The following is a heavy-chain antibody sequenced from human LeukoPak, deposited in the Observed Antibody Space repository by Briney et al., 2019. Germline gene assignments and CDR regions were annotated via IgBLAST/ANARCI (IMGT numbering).Heavy chain of an antibody. D-gene: IGHD5-24*01. CDR1: GFIFSNYE. CDR3: ARRRLGAFDI. CDR2: IAINGGST. V-gene: IGHV3-64*02. J-gene: IGHJ3*02. Sequence: GGSLRLSCAASGFIFSNYEMHWVRQAPGKGLEYVSAIAINGGSTYYADSVKGRFTISRDNSKNTLSLQMGSLRADDMAVYYCARRRLGAFDIWGHGTMVTVSS.